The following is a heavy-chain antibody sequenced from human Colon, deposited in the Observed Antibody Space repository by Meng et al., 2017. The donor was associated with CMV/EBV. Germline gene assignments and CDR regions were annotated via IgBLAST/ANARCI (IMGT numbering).Heavy chain of an antibody. CDR2: IYPGDSDT. J-gene: IGHJ6*02. V-gene: IGHV5-51*01. Sequence: GESLKISCQGSGYSFASYWIAWVRQMPGKGLEWMGVIYPGDSDTRYNPSFEGQVTFSVDKSISSAYLQFNGLRASDTAIYYCARLGHCTSSACKGYNYGMNVWGQGTTVTVSS. D-gene: IGHD2-8*02. CDR3: ARLGHCTSSACKGYNYGMNV. CDR1: GYSFASYW.